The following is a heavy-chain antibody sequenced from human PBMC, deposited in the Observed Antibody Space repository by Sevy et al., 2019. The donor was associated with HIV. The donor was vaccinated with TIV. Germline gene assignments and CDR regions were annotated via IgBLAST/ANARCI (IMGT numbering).Heavy chain of an antibody. J-gene: IGHJ4*02. CDR3: ARDAYDYGDYAESFDY. Sequence: GGSLRLSCAASGFTFSSYSMNWVRQAPGKGLEWVSSISSSSSYIYYADSVKGRFTISRDNAKNSLYLQMNSLRAEDTAVYYCARDAYDYGDYAESFDYWGQGTLVTVSS. CDR1: GFTFSSYS. CDR2: ISSSSSYI. D-gene: IGHD4-17*01. V-gene: IGHV3-21*01.